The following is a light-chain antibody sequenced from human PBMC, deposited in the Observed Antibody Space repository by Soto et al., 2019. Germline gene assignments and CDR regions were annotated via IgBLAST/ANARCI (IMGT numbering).Light chain of an antibody. J-gene: IGLJ1*01. Sequence: QSALTQPASVSGSPGQSITISCTGTRSDIGSRKYVSWYQQHPGTAPKLMIYEVSNRPSGVSTRFSGSKSGNTASLTISGLQAEDEADYYCSSYTSSSTLFGTGTKVTVL. V-gene: IGLV2-14*01. CDR2: EVS. CDR3: SSYTSSSTL. CDR1: RSDIGSRKY.